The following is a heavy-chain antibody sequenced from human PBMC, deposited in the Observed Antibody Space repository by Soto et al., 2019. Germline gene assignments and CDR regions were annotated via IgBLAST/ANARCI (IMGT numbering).Heavy chain of an antibody. CDR3: ARAVDIVPVGGFDY. V-gene: IGHV3-30-3*01. J-gene: IGHJ4*02. D-gene: IGHD5-12*01. Sequence: GGSLRLSCAASGFTFSSYAMHWVRQAPGKGLEWVAVISYDGSNKYYADSVKGRFTISRDNSKNPLYLQMNSLRAEDTAVYYCARAVDIVPVGGFDYWGQGTLVTVSS. CDR2: ISYDGSNK. CDR1: GFTFSSYA.